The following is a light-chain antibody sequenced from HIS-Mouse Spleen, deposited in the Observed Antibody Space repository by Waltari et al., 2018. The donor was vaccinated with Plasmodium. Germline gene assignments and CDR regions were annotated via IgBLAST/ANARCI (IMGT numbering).Light chain of an antibody. CDR2: KAS. CDR3: QQYNSYSWT. CDR1: QSISSW. V-gene: IGKV1-5*03. J-gene: IGKJ1*01. Sequence: DIQMTQSPSTLSASVGDRVTIPCRASQSISSWLAWYQQKPGKAPKLLIYKASSLESGGPSRFSGSGSGTELTRTISSLQPDEFATDYCQQYNSYSWTFGQGTKVEIK.